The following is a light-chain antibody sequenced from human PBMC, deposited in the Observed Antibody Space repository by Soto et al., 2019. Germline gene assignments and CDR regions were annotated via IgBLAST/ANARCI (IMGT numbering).Light chain of an antibody. V-gene: IGLV1-40*01. J-gene: IGLJ2*01. CDR1: KSNIGAGYD. CDR3: QSYDSSLSAYVV. Sequence: QSVLTQPPPVSGAPLQRVTISCTGDKSNIGAGYDVHWYQQLPGTAPKLLIYGDINRPSGVPDRFSGFKSGTSASLAITGLQAEDEADYYCQSYDSSLSAYVVFGGGTQLTVL. CDR2: GDI.